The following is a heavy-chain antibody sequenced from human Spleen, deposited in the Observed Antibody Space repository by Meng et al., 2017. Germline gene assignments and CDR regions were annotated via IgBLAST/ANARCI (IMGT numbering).Heavy chain of an antibody. CDR2: INPKSGDT. V-gene: IGHV1-2*06. CDR3: ARDEDISAAGKLFGDY. CDR1: GYTVPDYW. Sequence: QVQPGESGAEVKKPGASVKVSCKASGYTVPDYWLHWVRRAPGQGLEWMGRINPKSGDTHYAQRFQGRVTMTGDTSISTAYMELSGLRSDDTAMYYCARDEDISAAGKLFGDYWGQGTLVTISS. D-gene: IGHD6-13*01. J-gene: IGHJ4*02.